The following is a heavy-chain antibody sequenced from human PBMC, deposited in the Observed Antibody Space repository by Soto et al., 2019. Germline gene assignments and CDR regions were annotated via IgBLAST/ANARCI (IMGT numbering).Heavy chain of an antibody. V-gene: IGHV1-18*01. CDR1: GYSFTSYG. CDR2: ISAYNGNT. CDR3: GRDKYSYFWCCYYNYYVIHF. Sequence: SVRVACEASGYSFTSYGISWVRQGPGQGIEWMGWISAYNGNTKYAQKLEGRVTMTTETSTSTDYIELRSLRSDDTAVYYCGRDKYSYFWCCYYNYYVIHFWGQGSSVPVSS. J-gene: IGHJ6*02. D-gene: IGHD3-3*01.